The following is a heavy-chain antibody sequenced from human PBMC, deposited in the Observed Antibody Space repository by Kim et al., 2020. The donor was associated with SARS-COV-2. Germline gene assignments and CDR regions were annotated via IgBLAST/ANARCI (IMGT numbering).Heavy chain of an antibody. V-gene: IGHV3-7*01. CDR2: IKQDGSEK. J-gene: IGHJ3*02. CDR3: ARVGWGYYYDSSGYYDAFDI. D-gene: IGHD3-22*01. CDR1: GFTFSSYW. Sequence: GSLRLSCAASGFTFSSYWMSWVRQAPGKGLEWVANIKQDGSEKYYVDSVKGRFTISRDNAKNSLYLQMNSLRAEDTAVYYCARVGWGYYYDSSGYYDAFDIWGQGTMVTVSS.